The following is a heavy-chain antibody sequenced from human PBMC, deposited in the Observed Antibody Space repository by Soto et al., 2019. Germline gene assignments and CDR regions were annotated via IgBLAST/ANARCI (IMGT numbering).Heavy chain of an antibody. CDR3: MGACHSSH. J-gene: IGHJ4*02. CDR2: IGNNTNSV. D-gene: IGHD6-6*01. V-gene: IGHV3-48*01. Sequence: EVQLVESGGGLVQPGGSLRLSCATSGFAFNLYSMNWVRQAPGKGLEWISYIGNNTNSVYYADSVKGRFTISRDNAKNSFYLQMNSLRADDTAVYYCMGACHSSHWGLGTLVTVSS. CDR1: GFAFNLYS.